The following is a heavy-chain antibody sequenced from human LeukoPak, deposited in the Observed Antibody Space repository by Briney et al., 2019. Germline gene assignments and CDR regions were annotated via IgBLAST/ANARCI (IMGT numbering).Heavy chain of an antibody. CDR1: GGSISSSSYY. CDR3: ARAKNYYGSNWFDP. Sequence: PSETLSLTCTVSGGSISSSSYYWGWIRQPPGKGLEWIGSIYYSGSTYYNPSLKSRVTISVDTSKNQFSLKLSSVTAADTAVYYCARAKNYYGSNWFDPWGQGTLVTVSS. V-gene: IGHV4-39*01. D-gene: IGHD3-10*01. J-gene: IGHJ5*02. CDR2: IYYSGST.